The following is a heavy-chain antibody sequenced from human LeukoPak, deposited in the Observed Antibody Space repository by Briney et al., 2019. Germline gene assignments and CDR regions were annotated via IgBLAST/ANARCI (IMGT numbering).Heavy chain of an antibody. CDR2: ISSSSSTI. Sequence: PGGSLRLSCAASGLTFSSYSMNWVRQAPGKGLEWVSYISSSSSTIYYADSVKGRFTISRDNAKNSLYLQMNSLRAEDTAVYYCAREGSLDYDFWSGYYLKTSYYYYMDVWGKGTTVTVSS. V-gene: IGHV3-48*01. CDR1: GLTFSSYS. CDR3: AREGSLDYDFWSGYYLKTSYYYYMDV. D-gene: IGHD3-3*01. J-gene: IGHJ6*03.